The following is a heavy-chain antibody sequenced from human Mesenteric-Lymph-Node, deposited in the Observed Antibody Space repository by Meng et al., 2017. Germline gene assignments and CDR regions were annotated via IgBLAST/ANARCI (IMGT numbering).Heavy chain of an antibody. D-gene: IGHD3-10*01. V-gene: IGHV1-69*06. CDR2: IIPIFGTA. Sequence: SVKVSCKASGGTFSSYAISWVRQAPGQGLEWMGGIIPIFGTANYAQKFQGRVTITADKSTSTAYMELSSLRSEDTAVYYCARRGAMVRGVRGMDVWGQGTTVTVSS. CDR1: GGTFSSYA. J-gene: IGHJ6*02. CDR3: ARRGAMVRGVRGMDV.